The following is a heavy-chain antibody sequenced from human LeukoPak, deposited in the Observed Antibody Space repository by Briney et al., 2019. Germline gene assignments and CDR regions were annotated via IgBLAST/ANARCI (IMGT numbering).Heavy chain of an antibody. Sequence: SETLSLTCTVSGGSLSSYYWSWIRQPPGKGLEWIGYIYYSGSTNYNPSLKSRVTISVDTSKNQFSLKLSSVTAADTAVYYCARDRDYYDSSGYPRPYNWFDPWGQGTLVTVSS. CDR1: GGSLSSYY. CDR3: ARDRDYYDSSGYPRPYNWFDP. J-gene: IGHJ5*02. V-gene: IGHV4-59*01. CDR2: IYYSGST. D-gene: IGHD3-22*01.